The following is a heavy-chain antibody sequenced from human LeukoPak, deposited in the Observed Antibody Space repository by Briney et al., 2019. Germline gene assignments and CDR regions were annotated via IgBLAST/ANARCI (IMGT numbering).Heavy chain of an antibody. Sequence: PSDTLSLTCSVSGGSIRGYYWSWIRQSPGKGLEFIGFVHYSGKSDYNPSLKSRVTISVDTSRNQVSLNLNSVTAADTALYYCARDAVHYYDSGKPWPSGVDVWGPGTAVSVSS. J-gene: IGHJ6*02. D-gene: IGHD3-10*01. CDR1: GGSIRGYY. V-gene: IGHV4-59*12. CDR3: ARDAVHYYDSGKPWPSGVDV. CDR2: VHYSGKS.